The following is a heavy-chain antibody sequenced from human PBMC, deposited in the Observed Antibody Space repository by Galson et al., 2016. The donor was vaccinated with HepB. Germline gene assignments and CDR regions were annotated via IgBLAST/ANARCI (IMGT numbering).Heavy chain of an antibody. CDR1: GFTFSAYW. D-gene: IGHD5-18*01. CDR3: ARDRAMEDY. Sequence: SLRLSCAASGFTFSAYWMNWVRQAPGKGLEWVGNVKRDGSEKYYVASVKGRFTISRDNAKNSVYLQMNSLRAEDTALYYCARDRAMEDYWGQGTLVTVSS. CDR2: VKRDGSEK. V-gene: IGHV3-7*01. J-gene: IGHJ4*02.